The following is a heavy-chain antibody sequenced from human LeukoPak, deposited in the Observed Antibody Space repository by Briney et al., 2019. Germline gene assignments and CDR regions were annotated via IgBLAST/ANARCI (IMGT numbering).Heavy chain of an antibody. Sequence: SETLSLTCTVSGGSISSYYWSWIRQPPGKGLEWIGYIYYSGSTNYNPSLKGRVTISVDTSKNQFSLKLSSVTAADTAVYYCARDTGYSYGYSYYYYYGMDVWGQGTTVTVSS. CDR3: ARDTGYSYGYSYYYYYGMDV. V-gene: IGHV4-59*01. CDR2: IYYSGST. CDR1: GGSISSYY. D-gene: IGHD5-18*01. J-gene: IGHJ6*02.